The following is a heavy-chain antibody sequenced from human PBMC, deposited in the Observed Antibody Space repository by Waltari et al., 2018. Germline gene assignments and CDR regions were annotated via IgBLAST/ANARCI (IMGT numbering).Heavy chain of an antibody. CDR3: ARDRGYQDY. J-gene: IGHJ4*02. CDR2: IYSSGST. V-gene: IGHV4-59*01. D-gene: IGHD3-10*01. Sequence: QVQLQESGPGLVKPSETLSLTCTVSGGSISSSYWSWIRQPPGKGLEWIGYIYSSGSTNYNPALKSRVIRSVDTSKNQFSLKVRSMTAADTAVYYCARDRGYQDYWGQGTLVTVSS. CDR1: GGSISSSY.